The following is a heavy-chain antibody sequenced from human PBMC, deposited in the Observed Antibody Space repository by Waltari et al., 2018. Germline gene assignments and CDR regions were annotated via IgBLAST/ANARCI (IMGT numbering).Heavy chain of an antibody. CDR3: VRDRGGLTHFDWFLSV. D-gene: IGHD3-9*01. CDR1: GGTFTGHH. Sequence: QVHLQESGPGLVKPSETLSRTGTVSGGTFTGHHWGWVRQPPGMGLEWIGYMYYTGRVNFTPSFRSRITMSVDTSKNLFFLNLSSVTAADTAMYYCVRDRGGLTHFDWFLSVRGQGKMVLVSS. J-gene: IGHJ3*01. V-gene: IGHV4-59*11. CDR2: MYYTGRV.